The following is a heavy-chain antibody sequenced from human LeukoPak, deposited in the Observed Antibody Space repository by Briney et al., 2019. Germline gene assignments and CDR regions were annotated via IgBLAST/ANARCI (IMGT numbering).Heavy chain of an antibody. V-gene: IGHV3-48*02. CDR3: ARGETSVTSYLNF. D-gene: IGHD4-17*01. Sequence: GGSLRLSCAASGFTFSYYSMNWVRQAPGKGVEWVSFISTSSSTIYYADSVKGGFTISRDNAKNSLYLQMNSLRDEDTAVYYCARGETSVTSYLNFWGQGTLVTVSS. CDR2: ISTSSSTI. CDR1: GFTFSYYS. J-gene: IGHJ4*02.